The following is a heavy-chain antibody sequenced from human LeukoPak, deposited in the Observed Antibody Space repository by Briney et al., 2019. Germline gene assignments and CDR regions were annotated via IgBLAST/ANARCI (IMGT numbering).Heavy chain of an antibody. V-gene: IGHV3-33*01. CDR1: GLTLGTYG. J-gene: IGHJ4*02. D-gene: IGHD6-19*01. CDR2: IWYDASNR. CDR3: AREKQKDSSGWYCLDY. Sequence: GPLRLSCAAPGLTLGTYGLPGVRQAPGKGLEWGALIWYDASNRYDADSVKCRFTISRDNSKTTLYLQMNSLRAEDTARYYCAREKQKDSSGWYCLDYWGQGTLVTVSS.